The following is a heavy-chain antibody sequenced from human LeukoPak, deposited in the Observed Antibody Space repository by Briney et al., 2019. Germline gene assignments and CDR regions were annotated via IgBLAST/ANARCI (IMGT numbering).Heavy chain of an antibody. Sequence: SETLSLTCTVSGGSLSSYSWSWIRQPAGKGLEWTGRIYTSGSTSYNPSLTSRVSMSLDTSKKQISLKLSSVTAADTAVYYCARVTLTFPDFWGQGTLVTVSS. J-gene: IGHJ4*02. V-gene: IGHV4-4*07. CDR1: GGSLSSYS. D-gene: IGHD3-9*01. CDR3: ARVTLTFPDF. CDR2: IYTSGST.